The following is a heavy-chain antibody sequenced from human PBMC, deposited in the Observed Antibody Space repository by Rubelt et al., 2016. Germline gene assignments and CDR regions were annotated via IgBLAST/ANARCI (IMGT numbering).Heavy chain of an antibody. D-gene: IGHD5-18*01. Sequence: TVSGGSISGYFWSWIRQPPGKGLEWIGYIYYSGSTNYNSSLKSRVTISVDTSKSQFSLNLGSVTAADTAAYYCARVGDSGGGYGYTGLYYFDYWGQGTLVTVSS. CDR3: ARVGDSGGGYGYTGLYYFDY. CDR2: IYYSGST. J-gene: IGHJ4*02. CDR1: GGSISGYF. V-gene: IGHV4-59*01.